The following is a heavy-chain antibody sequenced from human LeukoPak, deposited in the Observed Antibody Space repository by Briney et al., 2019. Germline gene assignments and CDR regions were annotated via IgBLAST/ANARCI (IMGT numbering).Heavy chain of an antibody. J-gene: IGHJ3*02. CDR1: GYTFTGYY. V-gene: IGHV1-2*02. Sequence: ASVTVSCKASGYTFTGYYMHWVRQAPGQGLEWMGWINPNSGGTNYAQKFQGRVTMTRGTYISTAYMELSRLRSDDTAVYYCARGVSATVTPDAFDIWGQGTMVTVSS. CDR3: ARGVSATVTPDAFDI. CDR2: INPNSGGT. D-gene: IGHD4-17*01.